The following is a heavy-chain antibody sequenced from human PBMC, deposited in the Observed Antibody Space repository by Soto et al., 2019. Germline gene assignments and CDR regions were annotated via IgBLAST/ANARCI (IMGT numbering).Heavy chain of an antibody. V-gene: IGHV4-59*01. J-gene: IGHJ4*02. CDR1: GGSITNYY. CDR3: ARLRCSGDSCYVLDS. D-gene: IGHD2-15*01. Sequence: PSETLSLTCTVSGGSITNYYWSWIRQPPGKGLEWIGYVTYGGSTNYNPSLKRRVTISVDTSKMQFSLKLNSVTAADTAVYYCARLRCSGDSCYVLDSWGQGTLVTVSS. CDR2: VTYGGST.